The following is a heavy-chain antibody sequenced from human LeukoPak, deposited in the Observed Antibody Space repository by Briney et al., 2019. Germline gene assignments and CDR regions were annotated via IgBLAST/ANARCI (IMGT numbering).Heavy chain of an antibody. J-gene: IGHJ5*02. V-gene: IGHV1-46*01. CDR2: INPTGDST. Sequence: GASVKVSCKASGYTFTSYGISWVRQAPGQGLEWMGLINPTGDSTAYAQKFQGRVTMTRDMSTSTDYLELSSLRSEDTAIYYCARDNSLDDNAWWFDPWGQGTLVTVSS. CDR3: ARDNSLDDNAWWFDP. CDR1: GYTFTSYG. D-gene: IGHD3-22*01.